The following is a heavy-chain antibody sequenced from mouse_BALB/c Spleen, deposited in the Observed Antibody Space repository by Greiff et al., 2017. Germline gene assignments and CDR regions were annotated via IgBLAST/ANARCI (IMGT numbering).Heavy chain of an antibody. D-gene: IGHD1-1*01. J-gene: IGHJ3*01. CDR1: GFTFSDYY. Sequence: EVKLMESGGGLVKPGGSLKLSCAASGFTFSDYYMYWVRQTPEKRLEWVATISDGGSYTYYPDSVKGRFTISRDNAKNNLYLQMSSLKSEDTAMYYCAREGSGSSPFAYWGQGTLVTVSA. CDR2: ISDGGSYT. CDR3: AREGSGSSPFAY. V-gene: IGHV5-4*02.